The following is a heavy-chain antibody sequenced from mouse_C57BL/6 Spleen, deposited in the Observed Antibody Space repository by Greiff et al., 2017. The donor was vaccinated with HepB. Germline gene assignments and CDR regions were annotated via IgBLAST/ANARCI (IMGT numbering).Heavy chain of an antibody. Sequence: VQLQQSGPELVKPGDSVKISCKASGYSFTGYFMNWVMQSHGKSLEWIGRINPYNGDTFYNQKFKGKATLTVDKSYSTAHMELRSLTSEDSAVYYCARGYYYGSRSYWGQGTTLTVSS. CDR3: ARGYYYGSRSY. CDR2: INPYNGDT. CDR1: GYSFTGYF. J-gene: IGHJ2*01. V-gene: IGHV1-20*01. D-gene: IGHD1-1*01.